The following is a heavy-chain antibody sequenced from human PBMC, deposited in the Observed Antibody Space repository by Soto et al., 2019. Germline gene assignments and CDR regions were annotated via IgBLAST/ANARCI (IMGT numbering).Heavy chain of an antibody. V-gene: IGHV5-51*01. D-gene: IGHD1-26*01. CDR2: IYPGDSDT. CDR1: GYSFTSYW. CDR3: ARQEVGAGITTRYFDY. J-gene: IGHJ4*02. Sequence: GESLKISCKGSGYSFTSYWIGWVRQMPGKGLEWMGIIYPGDSDTRYSPSFQGQVTISADKSISTAYLQWSSLKASDTAMYYCARQEVGAGITTRYFDYWGQGTLVTVSS.